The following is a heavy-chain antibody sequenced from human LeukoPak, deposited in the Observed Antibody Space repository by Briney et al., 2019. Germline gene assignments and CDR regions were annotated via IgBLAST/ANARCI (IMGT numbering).Heavy chain of an antibody. CDR2: IIPIFGTA. J-gene: IGHJ3*02. Sequence: ASEKVSCKASGGTFSSYAISWVRQAPGQGLEWMGGIIPIFGTANYAQKFQGRVTITADESTSTAYMELSSLRSEDTAVYYCARVSGYYSRDAFDIWGQGTMVTVSS. D-gene: IGHD3-3*01. CDR1: GGTFSSYA. V-gene: IGHV1-69*13. CDR3: ARVSGYYSRDAFDI.